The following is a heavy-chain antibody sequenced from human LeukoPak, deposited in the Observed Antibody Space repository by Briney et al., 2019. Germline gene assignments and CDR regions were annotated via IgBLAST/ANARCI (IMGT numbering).Heavy chain of an antibody. D-gene: IGHD1/OR15-1a*01. V-gene: IGHV3-74*01. CDR2: VDGDGRTT. CDR3: TRDPRNKGFDP. Sequence: PGGSLRLSCAASGFTFSAYYMHWVRQAPGKGLAWVSCVDGDGRTTAYADSVKGRFTISRDNAKNTLYLQMNSLRAEDTAVYYCTRDPRNKGFDPWGQGTLVTVSS. J-gene: IGHJ5*02. CDR1: GFTFSAYY.